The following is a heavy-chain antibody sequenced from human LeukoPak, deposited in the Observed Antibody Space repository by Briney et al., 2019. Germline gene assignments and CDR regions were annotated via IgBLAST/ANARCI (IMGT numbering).Heavy chain of an antibody. CDR1: GYTFTSYY. Sequence: GASVKVSCKASGYTFTSYYMHWVRQAPGQGLEWIGWMGWISADNGNTKHAQKLQGRVTMTTDTANNTVYMELRSLKSDDTAMYYCARTSGYGSSWHSYWGQGTLVTVSS. V-gene: IGHV1-18*04. J-gene: IGHJ4*02. D-gene: IGHD6-13*01. CDR2: ISADNGNT. CDR3: ARTSGYGSSWHSY.